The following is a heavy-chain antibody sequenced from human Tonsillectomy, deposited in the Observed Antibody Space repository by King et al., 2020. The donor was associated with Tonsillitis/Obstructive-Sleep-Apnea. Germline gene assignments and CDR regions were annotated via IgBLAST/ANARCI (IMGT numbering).Heavy chain of an antibody. J-gene: IGHJ3*02. CDR2: INTYNGNT. Sequence: VQLVQSGAEVKKPGASVKVSCRASGYSFTSYGINWVRQAPGQGLEWMEWINTYNGNTNYAQKLQGRVTMTTDTSTTTAYLDLRSLRSDDTAMYYCASDHYDFWSVYPYDAFDIWGQGTVVTVSS. D-gene: IGHD3-3*01. V-gene: IGHV1-18*01. CDR1: GYSFTSYG. CDR3: ASDHYDFWSVYPYDAFDI.